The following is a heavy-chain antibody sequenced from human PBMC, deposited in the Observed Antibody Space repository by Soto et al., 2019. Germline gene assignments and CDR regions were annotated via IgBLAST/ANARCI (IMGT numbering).Heavy chain of an antibody. CDR2: IHNGRST. Sequence: QVQLQESGPGLVKPSETLSLTCTVSGDSLTRNYWSWIRQPPGKGLEWLAYIHNGRSTNYNPSLMXXVXIXXDTSKSQFSLNLNSVTAADTAVYYCARTLSGGFDYWGQGTLVTVSS. CDR3: ARTLSGGFDY. CDR1: GDSLTRNY. J-gene: IGHJ4*02. V-gene: IGHV4-59*01.